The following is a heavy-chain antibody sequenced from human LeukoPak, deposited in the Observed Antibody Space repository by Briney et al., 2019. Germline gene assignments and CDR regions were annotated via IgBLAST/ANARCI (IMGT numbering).Heavy chain of an antibody. CDR2: ISGSGGST. CDR1: GFTFSSYA. V-gene: IGHV3-23*01. CDR3: ASTGITMIVVAPDY. Sequence: GRSLRLSCAASGFTFSSYAMHWVRQAPGKGLEWVSAISGSGGSTYYADSVKGRFTISRDNSKNTLYLQMNSLRAEDTAVYYCASTGITMIVVAPDYWGRGTLVTVSS. D-gene: IGHD3-22*01. J-gene: IGHJ4*02.